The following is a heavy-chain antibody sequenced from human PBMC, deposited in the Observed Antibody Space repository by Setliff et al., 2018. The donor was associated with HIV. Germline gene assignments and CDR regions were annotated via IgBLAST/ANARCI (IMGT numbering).Heavy chain of an antibody. Sequence: SETLSLTCAVSGYSISSGYYWGWIRQPPGKGLEWIGSIYHSGSTYYNPSLKSRVTISVDTPKNQFSLKLSSVTAADTAVYYCARSTYYYDSSGYDAFDIWGQGTMVTVSS. J-gene: IGHJ3*02. D-gene: IGHD3-22*01. CDR2: IYHSGST. CDR1: GYSISSGYY. CDR3: ARSTYYYDSSGYDAFDI. V-gene: IGHV4-38-2*01.